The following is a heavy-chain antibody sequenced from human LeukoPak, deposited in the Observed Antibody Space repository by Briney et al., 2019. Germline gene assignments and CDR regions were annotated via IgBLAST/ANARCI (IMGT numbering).Heavy chain of an antibody. CDR1: GFTFSSYS. CDR3: ARATAGFLEWLSLDY. Sequence: GGSLRLSCAASGFTFSSYSMNWVRQAPGKGLEWVSSISSSSSYIYYADSVKGRFTISRDNAKNSLYLQMNSLRAEDTAVYYCARATAGFLEWLSLDYWGQGTLVTVSS. CDR2: ISSSSSYI. V-gene: IGHV3-21*01. D-gene: IGHD3-3*01. J-gene: IGHJ4*02.